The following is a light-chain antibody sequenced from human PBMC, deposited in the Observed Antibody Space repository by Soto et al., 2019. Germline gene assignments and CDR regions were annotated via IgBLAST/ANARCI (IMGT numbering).Light chain of an antibody. CDR3: SSNAGSNTVV. V-gene: IGLV2-14*03. CDR1: SSDVGRYNY. CDR2: DVS. Sequence: QSVLTQPASVSGSPGQSITISCTGTSSDVGRYNYVSWYQQHPGKAPKLMIYDVSHRPSGISYRFSGSKSSNTASLTTPGLQAEDEADYYCSSNAGSNTVVFGGGTKLTVL. J-gene: IGLJ2*01.